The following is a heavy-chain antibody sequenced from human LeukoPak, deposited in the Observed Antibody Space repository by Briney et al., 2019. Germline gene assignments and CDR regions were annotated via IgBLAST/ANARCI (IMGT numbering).Heavy chain of an antibody. CDR2: IIPILGIA. V-gene: IGHV1-69*04. CDR1: GFTFSSYA. CDR3: ARAEGDYYYYGMDV. Sequence: GGSLRLSCAASGFTFSSYAISWVRQAPGQGLEWMGRIIPILGIANYAQKFQGRVTITADKSTSTAYMELSSLRSEDTAVYYCARAEGDYYYYGMDVWGQGTTVTVSS. J-gene: IGHJ6*02.